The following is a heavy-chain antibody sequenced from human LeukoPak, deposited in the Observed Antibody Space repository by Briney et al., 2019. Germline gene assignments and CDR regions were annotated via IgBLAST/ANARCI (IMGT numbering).Heavy chain of an antibody. D-gene: IGHD3-16*02. Sequence: GGSLRLSCAASGFTFSSYGMHWVRQAPGKGLEWVAFIRYDGSNKYYADSVKGRFTISRDNFKNTLYLQMNSLRAEDTAVYYCAKLYDYVWGSYRSYDAFDIWGQGTMVTVSS. CDR2: IRYDGSNK. CDR3: AKLYDYVWGSYRSYDAFDI. J-gene: IGHJ3*02. CDR1: GFTFSSYG. V-gene: IGHV3-30*02.